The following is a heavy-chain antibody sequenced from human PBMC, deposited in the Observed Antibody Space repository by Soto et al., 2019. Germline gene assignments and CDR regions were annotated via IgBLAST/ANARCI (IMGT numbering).Heavy chain of an antibody. CDR3: ARWRWYGESGWFDP. V-gene: IGHV1-69*02. J-gene: IGHJ5*02. CDR1: GGTFSSYT. Sequence: QVQLVQSGAEVKKPGSSVKVSCKASGGTFSSYTISWVRQAPGQGLEWMGRIIPILGIANYARKVQARVTITADKCRRTDYMELCSLRSEDTAVYYCARWRWYGESGWFDPWGQGTLVTVSS. D-gene: IGHD4-17*01. CDR2: IIPILGIA.